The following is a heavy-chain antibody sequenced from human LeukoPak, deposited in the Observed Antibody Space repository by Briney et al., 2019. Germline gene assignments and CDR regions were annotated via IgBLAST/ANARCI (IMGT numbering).Heavy chain of an antibody. CDR3: AKGLDEYYFDY. D-gene: IGHD3-9*01. Sequence: PGGSLRLSCAASGFTFSSYGMHWVRQAPGKGLEWVAVISYDGSDTYYADSVKGRFTISRDNSKNTLYLQMNSLRAEDTAVYYCAKGLDEYYFDYWGQGTLVTVSS. V-gene: IGHV3-30*18. CDR1: GFTFSSYG. CDR2: ISYDGSDT. J-gene: IGHJ4*02.